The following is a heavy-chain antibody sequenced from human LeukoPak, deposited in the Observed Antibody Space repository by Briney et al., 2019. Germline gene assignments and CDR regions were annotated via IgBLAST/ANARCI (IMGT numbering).Heavy chain of an antibody. CDR3: ARRAYSSHVGNLHYGMDV. Sequence: GGSRKIPVRALDTTFTTSGTAWFAQFPGKALGWRGITYPGDSDTRYSPSFQGQVTISADKSISTAYLQWSSLKASDTAMYYCARRAYSSHVGNLHYGMDVWGQGTTVTVSS. J-gene: IGHJ6*02. V-gene: IGHV5-51*01. D-gene: IGHD6-13*01. CDR1: DTTFTTSG. CDR2: TYPGDSDT.